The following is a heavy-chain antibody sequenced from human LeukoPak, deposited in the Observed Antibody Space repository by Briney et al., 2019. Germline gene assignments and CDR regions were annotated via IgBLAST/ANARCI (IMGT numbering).Heavy chain of an antibody. CDR2: IYYSGST. V-gene: IGHV4-39*07. CDR3: ARVSRGTAMVNY. Sequence: SETLSLTCTASGGSISSSSYYWGWIRQPPGKGLEWIGSIYYSGSTYYNPSLKSRVTISVDTSKNQFSLKLSSVTAADTAVYYCARVSRGTAMVNYWGQGTLVTVSS. D-gene: IGHD5-18*01. CDR1: GGSISSSSYY. J-gene: IGHJ4*02.